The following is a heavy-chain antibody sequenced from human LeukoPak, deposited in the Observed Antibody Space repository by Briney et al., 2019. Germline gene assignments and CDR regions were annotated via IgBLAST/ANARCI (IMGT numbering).Heavy chain of an antibody. CDR1: GCSISSNSDY. J-gene: IGHJ3*02. D-gene: IGHD1-7*01. CDR2: IYYSGST. Sequence: SDTLSLTCTVSGCSISSNSDYWGWIAQPPGKGLEGIGSIYYSGSTYYNTSLRSRATISGDTYKNQLSLKLSYVTAADTAVYYCARSITGTRSAFDIWGQGTMVTVSS. CDR3: ARSITGTRSAFDI. V-gene: IGHV4-39*01.